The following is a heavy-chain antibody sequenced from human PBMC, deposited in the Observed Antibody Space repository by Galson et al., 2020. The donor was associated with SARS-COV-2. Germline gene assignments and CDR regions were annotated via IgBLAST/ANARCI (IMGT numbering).Heavy chain of an antibody. CDR3: ARSGDYHHFDY. V-gene: IGHV3-30*01. J-gene: IGHJ4*02. D-gene: IGHD3-22*01. Sequence: GESLKISCADSGLTFSSYAMHWVRQAPGKGLDWVAIISYDGSYKDYADSVKGRFTISRDNSKNTLYLQMNSLRAEDTAVYYCARSGDYHHFDYWGQGTLVTVS. CDR2: ISYDGSYK. CDR1: GLTFSSYA.